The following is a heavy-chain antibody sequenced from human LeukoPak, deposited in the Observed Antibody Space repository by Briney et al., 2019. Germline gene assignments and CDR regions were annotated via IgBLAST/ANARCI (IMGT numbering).Heavy chain of an antibody. CDR2: INHSGST. Sequence: SETLSLTCAVYGGSFSGYYWSWIRQPPGKGLEWIGEINHSGSTNYNPSLKSRVTISVDTSKNQFSLKLSSVTAADTAVYYCARSNDGDYFFIYWGQGTLVTVSS. CDR3: ARSNDGDYFFIY. D-gene: IGHD4-17*01. V-gene: IGHV4-34*01. CDR1: GGSFSGYY. J-gene: IGHJ4*02.